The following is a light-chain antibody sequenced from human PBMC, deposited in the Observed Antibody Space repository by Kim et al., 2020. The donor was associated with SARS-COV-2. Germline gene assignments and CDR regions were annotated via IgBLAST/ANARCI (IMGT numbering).Light chain of an antibody. Sequence: LSPGESATLSCRASQSFSNNYLAWYQQRPGQAPRLLIYAASSRATGIPDRFSGSGSGTDFTLTINKLEPEDFAVYYCQEYGSSRTFGQGTKVDIK. CDR3: QEYGSSRT. CDR2: AAS. J-gene: IGKJ1*01. CDR1: QSFSNNY. V-gene: IGKV3-20*01.